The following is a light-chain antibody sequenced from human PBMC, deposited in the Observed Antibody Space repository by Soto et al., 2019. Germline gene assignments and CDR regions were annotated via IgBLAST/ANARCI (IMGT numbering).Light chain of an antibody. CDR1: QSISSY. CDR2: AAS. Sequence: DIQMTQSPSSLSASVGDRVTITCRASQSISSYLNWYQQKPGKAPQLLIYAASSLQSGVPSRFSGSGSGTDFTLTISSLQPEDFATYYCQQSYSIPRTVGQGTNLEIK. J-gene: IGKJ2*01. CDR3: QQSYSIPRT. V-gene: IGKV1-39*01.